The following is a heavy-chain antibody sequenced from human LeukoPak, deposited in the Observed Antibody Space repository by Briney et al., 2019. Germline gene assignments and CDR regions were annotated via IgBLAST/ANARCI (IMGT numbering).Heavy chain of an antibody. CDR2: LYYSGST. CDR3: ARSNDPNGSYRRPFNC. V-gene: IGHV4-59*01. D-gene: IGHD1-26*01. CDR1: GGSISSYY. J-gene: IGHJ4*02. Sequence: SETLSLTCTVSGGSISSYYWSWIRQPPGKGLEWIGCLYYSGSTNYNPSLKSRVTISVDTSKNQFSLKLTSVTAADTAVYYCARSNDPNGSYRRPFNCWAQGTLVTVSS.